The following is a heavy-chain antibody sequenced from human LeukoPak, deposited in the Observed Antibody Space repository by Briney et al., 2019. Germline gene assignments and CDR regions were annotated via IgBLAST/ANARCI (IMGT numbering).Heavy chain of an antibody. V-gene: IGHV4-34*01. J-gene: IGHJ4*02. CDR1: GGSFSGYY. CDR3: ARTYFFDY. Sequence: SETLSLTCAVYGGSFSGYYWSWIRQPPGKGLEWIGEINHSGSTNYNPSLKSRVTISVDTSKNQFSLKLSSVTAADTAVYYCARTYFFDYWGQGTLVTVSS. CDR2: INHSGST.